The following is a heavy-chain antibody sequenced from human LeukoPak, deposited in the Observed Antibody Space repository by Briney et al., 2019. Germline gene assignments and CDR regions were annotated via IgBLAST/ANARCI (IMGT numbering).Heavy chain of an antibody. Sequence: GGSLRLSCAASGFTFYDYAMHWVRQAPGKGLEWVSLISGDGGSTYYADSVKGRFTISRDNSKNSLYLQMNSLRTEDTALYYCAKLHFWSGYYDYWGQGTLVTVSS. D-gene: IGHD3-3*02. V-gene: IGHV3-43*02. J-gene: IGHJ4*02. CDR1: GFTFYDYA. CDR2: ISGDGGST. CDR3: AKLHFWSGYYDY.